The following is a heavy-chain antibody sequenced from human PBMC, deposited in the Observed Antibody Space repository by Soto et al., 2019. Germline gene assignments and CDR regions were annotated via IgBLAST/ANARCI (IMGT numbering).Heavy chain of an antibody. CDR3: AREDDRSSWSNYYYYGMDV. V-gene: IGHV1-69*13. CDR2: IIPIFGTA. D-gene: IGHD6-13*01. Sequence: ASVKVSCKASGGTFSSYAISWVRQAPGQGLEWMGGIIPIFGTANYAQKFQGRVTITADESTSTAYMELSSLRSEDTAVYYCAREDDRSSWSNYYYYGMDVWGQGTTVTVSS. J-gene: IGHJ6*02. CDR1: GGTFSSYA.